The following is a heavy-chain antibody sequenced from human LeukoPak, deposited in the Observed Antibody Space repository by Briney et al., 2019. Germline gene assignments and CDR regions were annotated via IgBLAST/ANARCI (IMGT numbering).Heavy chain of an antibody. D-gene: IGHD6-13*01. CDR2: ISYDGSNK. CDR3: AKWALDQGGSAAGTLRFDP. V-gene: IGHV3-30*18. CDR1: GFTFSSYG. Sequence: GGSLRLSCAASGFTFSSYGMHWVRQAPGKGLEWVAVISYDGSNKYYADSVKGRFTISRDNSKNTLYLQMNSLRAEDTAVYYCAKWALDQGGSAAGTLRFDPWGQGTLVTVSS. J-gene: IGHJ5*02.